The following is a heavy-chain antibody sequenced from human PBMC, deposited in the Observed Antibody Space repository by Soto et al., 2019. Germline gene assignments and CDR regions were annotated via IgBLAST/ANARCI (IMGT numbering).Heavy chain of an antibody. D-gene: IGHD2-15*01. CDR3: LRTSLVVAAATREDY. V-gene: IGHV3-74*01. J-gene: IGHJ4*02. CDR1: GFTFSSYW. Sequence: EVQLVESGGGLVQPGGSLRLSCAASGFTFSSYWMHWVRQAPGKGLVWVSRINSDGSSASYADSVKGRFTSSRDNAKNTLYLQMNSLKAEDTAVYYCLRTSLVVAAATREDYWGQGTLVTVSS. CDR2: INSDGSSA.